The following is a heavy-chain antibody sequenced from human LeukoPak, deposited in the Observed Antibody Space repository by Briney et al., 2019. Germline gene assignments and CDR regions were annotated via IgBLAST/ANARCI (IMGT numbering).Heavy chain of an antibody. V-gene: IGHV1-8*01. CDR2: INPKSGTR. D-gene: IGHD6-13*01. J-gene: IGHJ4*02. Sequence: ASVTVSCKAPGYTFRNFDINWVRQAPGQGLEWMGWINPKSGTRGHAQKFQGRITMTRNTSISTAYLELNSLRSEDTAVYYCATEIAGITTAGTTDYWGRGTLVTVSS. CDR3: ATEIAGITTAGTTDY. CDR1: GYTFRNFD.